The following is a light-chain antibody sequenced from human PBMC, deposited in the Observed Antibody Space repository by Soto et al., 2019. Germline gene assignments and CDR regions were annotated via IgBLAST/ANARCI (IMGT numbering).Light chain of an antibody. J-gene: IGKJ4*01. CDR1: QSIRSW. Sequence: DTQMTQSPSILSASVGDRVTITCRASQSIRSWLAWYQQKPGKAPKLLMYDAYSLESGVPSRFSGRRSGTEFTLTIAGLQPEDFATYYCQQYESYSPRTFVGGTKVDIK. CDR2: DAY. V-gene: IGKV1-5*01. CDR3: QQYESYSPRT.